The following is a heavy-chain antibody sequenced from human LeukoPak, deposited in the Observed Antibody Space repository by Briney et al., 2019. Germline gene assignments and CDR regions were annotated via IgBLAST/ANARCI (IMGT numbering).Heavy chain of an antibody. V-gene: IGHV4-59*01. Sequence: PSETLSLTCTVSGGSISSYYWSWIRQPPGKGLEWIGYIYYSGSTNYNPSLKSRVTISVDTSKNQFSLKLSSVTAADTAVYYCARSYSSSWYIIQYYYYMDVWGKGTTVTVSS. D-gene: IGHD6-13*01. CDR3: ARSYSSSWYIIQYYYYMDV. CDR1: GGSISSYY. CDR2: IYYSGST. J-gene: IGHJ6*03.